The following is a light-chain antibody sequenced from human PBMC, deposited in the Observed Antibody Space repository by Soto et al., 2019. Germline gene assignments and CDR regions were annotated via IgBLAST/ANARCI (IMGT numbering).Light chain of an antibody. CDR2: DVS. J-gene: IGKJ3*01. CDR1: QSVGSS. CDR3: QQLNSYLFT. V-gene: IGKV3-11*01. Sequence: EIVLTQSPATLSLSPGERASLSCRASQSVGSSLAWYQHKPGQAPRLLIYDVSNRATGIPARFSGSGSGTDFTLTISSLEPEDFATYYCQQLNSYLFTFGPGTKVDIK.